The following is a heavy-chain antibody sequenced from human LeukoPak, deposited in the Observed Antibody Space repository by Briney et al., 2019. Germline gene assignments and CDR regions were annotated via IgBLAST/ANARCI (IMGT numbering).Heavy chain of an antibody. D-gene: IGHD6-13*01. CDR3: ARHPRFDSSSWYPWFDP. V-gene: IGHV1-8*01. J-gene: IGHJ5*02. Sequence: ASVKVSCKASGYTFTSYDINWVRQAPGQGLEWMGWMSPNSGNTGYAQKFQGRVTMTRNTSISTAYMELSSLRSEDTAVYYCARHPRFDSSSWYPWFDPWGQGTLVTVSS. CDR1: GYTFTSYD. CDR2: MSPNSGNT.